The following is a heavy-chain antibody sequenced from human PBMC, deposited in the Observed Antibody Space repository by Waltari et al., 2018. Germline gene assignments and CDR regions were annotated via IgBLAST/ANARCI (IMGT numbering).Heavy chain of an antibody. V-gene: IGHV4-38-2*02. CDR2: IYHTGST. D-gene: IGHD6-19*01. Sequence: QVQLQESGPGLVKPSETLSLICSVSGYSLTSGYKWGWIRQSPGKGLEWVGNIYHTGSTYYNPSLASRATLSGDTSKNQFSLMVTSVPAADTAVYYCARDSGSLFAFDFWGQGTMVTVSS. CDR3: ARDSGSLFAFDF. CDR1: GYSLTSGYK. J-gene: IGHJ3*01.